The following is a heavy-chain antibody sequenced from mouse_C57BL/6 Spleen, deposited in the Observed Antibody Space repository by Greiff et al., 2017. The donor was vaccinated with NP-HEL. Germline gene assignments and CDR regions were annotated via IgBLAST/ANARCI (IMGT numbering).Heavy chain of an antibody. CDR3: ARLGDYHYYAMDY. CDR1: GFTFSDYY. Sequence: EVKVVESGGGLVQPGGSLKLSCAASGFTFSDYYMYWVRQTPEKRLEWVAYISNGGGSTYYADTVKGRFTISRDNAKNTLYLQMSRLKSEDTAMYYCARLGDYHYYAMDYWGQGTSVTVSS. D-gene: IGHD2-4*01. CDR2: ISNGGGST. V-gene: IGHV5-12*01. J-gene: IGHJ4*01.